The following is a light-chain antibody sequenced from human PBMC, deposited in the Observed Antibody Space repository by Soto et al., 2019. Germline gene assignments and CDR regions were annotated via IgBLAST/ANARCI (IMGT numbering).Light chain of an antibody. CDR1: QSIKNNF. J-gene: IGKJ4*01. Sequence: IVLTQSPGALSLSPGEGATLSCRASQSIKNNFLARYHQRAGQAPRLLIHAASIRASGISDRFSGTASGTDFTLTISRLESDDFGVYYCQQYGTSLTFGGGTRVE. CDR2: AAS. CDR3: QQYGTSLT. V-gene: IGKV3-20*01.